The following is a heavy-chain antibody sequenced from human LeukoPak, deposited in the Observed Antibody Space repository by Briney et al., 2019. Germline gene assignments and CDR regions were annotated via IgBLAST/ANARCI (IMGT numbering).Heavy chain of an antibody. CDR3: ARGGYSYGYYYYYYMDV. J-gene: IGHJ6*03. Sequence: SETLSLTCTVSGGSISSYYWSWIRQPPGKGLEWIGYIYYSGSTNYNPSLKSRVTISVDTSKNQFSLKLSSVTAADTAVYYCARGGYSYGYYYYYYMDVWGKGTTVTISS. V-gene: IGHV4-59*01. D-gene: IGHD5-18*01. CDR1: GGSISSYY. CDR2: IYYSGST.